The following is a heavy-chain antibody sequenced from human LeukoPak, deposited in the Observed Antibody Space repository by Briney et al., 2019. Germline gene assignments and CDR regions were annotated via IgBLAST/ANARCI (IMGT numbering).Heavy chain of an antibody. CDR1: GGSISSSSYY. CDR3: ARRSYYYYYSMDV. Sequence: PSETLSLTCTVSGGSISSSSYYWGWIRQPPGKGLEWIGSIYYSGSTYYNPSLKSRVTISVDTSKNQFSLKLSSVTAADTAVYYCARRSYYYYYSMDVWGQGTTVTVSS. V-gene: IGHV4-39*01. J-gene: IGHJ6*02. CDR2: IYYSGST. D-gene: IGHD1-26*01.